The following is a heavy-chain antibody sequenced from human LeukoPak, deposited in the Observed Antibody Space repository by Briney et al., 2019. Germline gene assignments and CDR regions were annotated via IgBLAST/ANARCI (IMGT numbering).Heavy chain of an antibody. CDR1: GGSFSGYY. CDR3: ARGLNRRASTPDY. J-gene: IGHJ4*02. V-gene: IGHV4-34*01. CDR2: INHSGST. Sequence: SETLSLACAVYGGSFSGYYWSWIRQPPGKGLEWIGEINHSGSTNCNPSLKSRVTISVDTSKNQFSLKLSSVTAADTAVYYCARGLNRRASTPDYWGQGTLVTVSS. D-gene: IGHD1-14*01.